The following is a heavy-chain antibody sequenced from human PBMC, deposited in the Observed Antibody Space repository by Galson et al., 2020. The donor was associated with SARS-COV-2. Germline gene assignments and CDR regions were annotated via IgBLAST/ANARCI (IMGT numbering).Heavy chain of an antibody. CDR1: GGSISKSVYY. J-gene: IGHJ6*02. V-gene: IGHV4-39*07. D-gene: IGHD3-10*01. CDR2: IYNSGNT. CDR3: ARDTFNHFGSGSYPYYYFAMDV. Sequence: ASETLSLTCTVSGGSISKSVYYWAWIRQSPGKGLEWIGSIYNSGNTHYNPSLTSRVTISVDTSKSQFSLKVRSVTAADTAVYYCARDTFNHFGSGSYPYYYFAMDVWGQGTTVTVSS.